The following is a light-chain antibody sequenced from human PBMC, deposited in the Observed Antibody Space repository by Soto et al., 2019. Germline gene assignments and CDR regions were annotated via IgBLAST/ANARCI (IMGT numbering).Light chain of an antibody. CDR2: GAS. Sequence: EIVLTQSPGTLSLSPGERATLSCRASQSVSSSYLAWYQQKPGQAPRLLIYGASSRATGIPDRFSGSGSGTDFTLTSNSLEPEDFAVYYCQRYGSSITFGQGTRLEIK. J-gene: IGKJ5*01. CDR3: QRYGSSIT. V-gene: IGKV3-20*01. CDR1: QSVSSSY.